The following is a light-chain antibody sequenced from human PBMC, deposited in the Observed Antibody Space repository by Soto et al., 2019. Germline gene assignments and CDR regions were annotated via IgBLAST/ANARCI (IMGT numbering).Light chain of an antibody. J-gene: IGKJ2*01. V-gene: IGKV2-30*02. CDR2: KVS. CDR1: QSLVHTDGNTY. CDR3: MQGTHWPYT. Sequence: DVVMAQSPLSLPVTLGQPASISCYSSQSLVHTDGNTYLIWLQQRPCQSPRRLIYKVSNRDSGGPDRFSGSGSGSDFTLKSSRVEAKDVGVYYCMQGTHWPYTFGQGTKLQIK.